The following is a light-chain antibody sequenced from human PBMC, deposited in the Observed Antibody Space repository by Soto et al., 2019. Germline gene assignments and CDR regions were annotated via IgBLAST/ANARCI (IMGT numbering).Light chain of an antibody. Sequence: DIVMTQSPDSLAVSLGERATINCRSSQSVLYSSNNKNYLAWSQQKPGQPPKLLIYWASTRESGVPDRFSGSGSGTDFPLTISSLQAEDVAVYYCQQYYCIPYTFGPGAKLEIK. CDR2: WAS. CDR3: QQYYCIPYT. J-gene: IGKJ2*01. V-gene: IGKV4-1*01. CDR1: QSVLYSSNNKNY.